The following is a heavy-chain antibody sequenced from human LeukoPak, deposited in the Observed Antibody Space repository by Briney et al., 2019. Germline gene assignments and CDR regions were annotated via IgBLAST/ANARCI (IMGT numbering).Heavy chain of an antibody. CDR3: ARDPRVYSSSLYGYLQH. CDR1: GYTFISYG. CDR2: ISAYNGNT. J-gene: IGHJ1*01. D-gene: IGHD6-13*01. V-gene: IGHV1-18*01. Sequence: GASVKVSCKASGYTFISYGISCVRQAPGQGLEWMGWISAYNGNTNYAQKVQGRVTMTTDTSTSTAYMELRSMRSDDTAVYYCARDPRVYSSSLYGYLQHCGQGTLVTVSS.